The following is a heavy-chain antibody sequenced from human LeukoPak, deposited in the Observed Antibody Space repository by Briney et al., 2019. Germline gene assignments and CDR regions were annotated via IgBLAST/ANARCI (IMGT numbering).Heavy chain of an antibody. CDR1: GFTFGDYA. J-gene: IGHJ4*02. D-gene: IGHD2-15*01. CDR2: IRSKAYGGTT. CDR3: TRVSLVAASVFFDY. V-gene: IGHV3-49*04. Sequence: GGSLRLSCTASGFTFGDYAMSWVRQAPGKGLEWVSFIRSKAYGGTTEYAASVKGRFTISRDDSKSIAHLQMNSLKTEDTAVYYCTRVSLVAASVFFDYWGQGTLVTVSS.